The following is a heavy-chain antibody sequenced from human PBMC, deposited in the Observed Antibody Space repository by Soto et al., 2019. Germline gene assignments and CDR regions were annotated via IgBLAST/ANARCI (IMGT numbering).Heavy chain of an antibody. J-gene: IGHJ3*02. V-gene: IGHV3-7*01. CDR1: GFTFSSYW. CDR3: ARPYYGDYVGAFDI. D-gene: IGHD4-17*01. Sequence: EVQLVESGGGLVQPGGSLRLSCAASGFTFSSYWMSWVRQAPGKGLEWVANIKQDGSEKYYVDSVKGQFTISRDNAKNSLYLQMNSLRAEDTAVYYCARPYYGDYVGAFDIWGQGTMVTVSS. CDR2: IKQDGSEK.